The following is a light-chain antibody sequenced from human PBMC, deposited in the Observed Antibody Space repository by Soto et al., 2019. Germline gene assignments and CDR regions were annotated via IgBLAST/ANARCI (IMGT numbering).Light chain of an antibody. CDR1: QRISTN. V-gene: IGKV3-15*01. J-gene: IGKJ1*01. CDR2: GAS. Sequence: DIVMTQSPATLSVSPGEIATLSCSASQRISTNLAWYQRKPGQTPRLLIYGASNRATDIPARFSGSGSGTEFTLTISSLQSEDFAVYYCQQYNNWSWTFGQGTKVDIK. CDR3: QQYNNWSWT.